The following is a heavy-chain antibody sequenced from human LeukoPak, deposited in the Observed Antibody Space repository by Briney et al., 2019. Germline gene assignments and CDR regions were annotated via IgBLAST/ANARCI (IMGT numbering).Heavy chain of an antibody. D-gene: IGHD1-26*01. J-gene: IGHJ6*03. V-gene: IGHV3-23*01. CDR1: GFTFSSYA. Sequence: GGSLRLSCAASGFTFSSYAMSWVRQAPGKGLEWASAISGSGGSTYYADSVKGRFTISRDNSKNTLYLQMNSLRAEDTAVYYCARASGSYPYYYYYYMDVWGKGTTVTVSS. CDR3: ARASGSYPYYYYYYMDV. CDR2: ISGSGGST.